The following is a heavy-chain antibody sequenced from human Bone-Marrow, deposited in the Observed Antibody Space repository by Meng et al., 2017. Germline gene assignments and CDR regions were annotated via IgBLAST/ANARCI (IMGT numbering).Heavy chain of an antibody. V-gene: IGHV1-69*13. D-gene: IGHD3-3*01. CDR2: IIPIFGTA. J-gene: IGHJ5*02. CDR3: ARVPSLYWSGYYTGNWFDP. Sequence: SVKVSCKASGGTFSSYAISWVRQAPGQGLEWMGGIIPIFGTANYAQKFQGRVTITADESTSTAYMELSSLRSEDTAVYYCARVPSLYWSGYYTGNWFDPWGQGTQVT. CDR1: GGTFSSYA.